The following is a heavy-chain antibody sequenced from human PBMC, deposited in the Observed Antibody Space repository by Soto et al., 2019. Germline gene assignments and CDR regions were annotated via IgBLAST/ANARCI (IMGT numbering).Heavy chain of an antibody. Sequence: GGSLRLSCAASGFPFSSYAMHWVRQAPGKGLEWVAAISCGGGNTYYADSVKSRFTISRDNSKNTLYLQMSSLRAEDTAVYYCAKEYSSSLPTDFDYWGQGTLVTVS. J-gene: IGHJ4*02. V-gene: IGHV3-23*01. CDR1: GFPFSSYA. D-gene: IGHD6-13*01. CDR2: ISCGGGNT. CDR3: AKEYSSSLPTDFDY.